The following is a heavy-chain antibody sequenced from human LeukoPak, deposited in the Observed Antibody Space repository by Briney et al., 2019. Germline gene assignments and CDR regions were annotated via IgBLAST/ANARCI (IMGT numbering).Heavy chain of an antibody. V-gene: IGHV3-33*01. CDR3: ARDLCSGGSCYSSWFDP. J-gene: IGHJ5*02. D-gene: IGHD2-15*01. Sequence: PGRSLRLSCAASGFIFSTYGMHWVRQAPGKGLEWVAVIWYDGSNKDYADSVKGRFTISRDNSKNTLYLQMSSLRAEDTAVYYCARDLCSGGSCYSSWFDPWGQGTLVTVSS. CDR1: GFIFSTYG. CDR2: IWYDGSNK.